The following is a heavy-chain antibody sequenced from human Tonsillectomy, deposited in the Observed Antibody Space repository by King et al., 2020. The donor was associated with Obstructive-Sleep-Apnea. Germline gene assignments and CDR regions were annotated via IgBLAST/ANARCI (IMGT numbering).Heavy chain of an antibody. V-gene: IGHV4-31*03. CDR2: IYYSGST. J-gene: IGHJ6*02. D-gene: IGHD3-16*01. CDR3: ARLPGGNYGMDV. CDR1: GGSISGGGYY. Sequence: QLQESGPGLVKPSQTLSLTCTVSGGSISGGGYYWSWIRQHPGKGLEWIGYIYYSGSTDYNPSLKSRVTISVDSSKNQFSLKLTSVSAADTAVYYCARLPGGNYGMDVWGQGTTVTVSS.